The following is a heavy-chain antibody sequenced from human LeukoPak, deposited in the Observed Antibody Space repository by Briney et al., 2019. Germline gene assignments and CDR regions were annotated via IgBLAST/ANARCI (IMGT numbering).Heavy chain of an antibody. J-gene: IGHJ3*02. CDR3: AKYSRTVAATPTGAFDI. D-gene: IGHD2-15*01. CDR2: FGAYKGNT. CDR1: DDAFSRFG. V-gene: IGHV1-18*01. Sequence: ASVKVSCKASDDAFSRFGVTWFRQAPGQGLEWMGWFGAYKGNTNYAQKFQGRVTLTTDTSTSTAYMELKSLRSEDTAVYYCAKYSRTVAATPTGAFDIWGRGTMVTVSS.